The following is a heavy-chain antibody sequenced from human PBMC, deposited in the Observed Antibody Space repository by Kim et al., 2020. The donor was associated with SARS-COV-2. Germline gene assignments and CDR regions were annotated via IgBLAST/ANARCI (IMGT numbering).Heavy chain of an antibody. CDR2: IIPKFGSA. J-gene: IGHJ6*03. D-gene: IGHD3-10*01. V-gene: IGHV1-69*13. CDR3: AGGLRGAKYETDHWDV. Sequence: SVKVSCKASGGSFRDNPISWVRQAHGQGLQWMGGIIPKFGSAVYAPKLQGRVRIMADESTSTVYLEWPSLKSEDTAVYYCAGGLRGAKYETDHWDVWG. CDR1: GGSFRDNP.